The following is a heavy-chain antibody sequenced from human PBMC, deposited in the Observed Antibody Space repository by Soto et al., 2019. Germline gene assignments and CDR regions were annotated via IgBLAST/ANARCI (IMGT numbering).Heavy chain of an antibody. J-gene: IGHJ5*02. D-gene: IGHD3-9*01. V-gene: IGHV1-18*01. CDR2: ISAYNGNT. CDR3: ARDWGYYDSLTGVNWFDP. CDR1: GYTFTSYG. Sequence: QVQLVQSGAEVKKPGASVKVSCKASGYTFTSYGISWVRQAPGQGLEWMGWISAYNGNTNYAQKLQGRVTMTTDTSTSTAYRELRSLRSDDTAVYYCARDWGYYDSLTGVNWFDPWGQGTLVTVSS.